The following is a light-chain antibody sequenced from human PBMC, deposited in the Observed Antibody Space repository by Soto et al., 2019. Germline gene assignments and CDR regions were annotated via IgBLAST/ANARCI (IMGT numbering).Light chain of an antibody. J-gene: IGLJ2*01. V-gene: IGLV2-8*01. Sequence: QSALTQPPSASGSPGQSVTISCTGTSSDVGGYNFVSWYQQHPGKAPKLVIYEVSKRPSGVPDRFSASKSGNTASRTVSGLQAEDEAAYYCSSYAGSNNLVFGGGTKLTVL. CDR2: EVS. CDR3: SSYAGSNNLV. CDR1: SSDVGGYNF.